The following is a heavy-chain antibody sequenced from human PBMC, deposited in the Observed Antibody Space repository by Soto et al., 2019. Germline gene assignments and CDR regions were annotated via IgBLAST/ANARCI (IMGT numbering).Heavy chain of an antibody. CDR3: SHQNLDSPLDY. Sequence: QITLKESGPTLVKPTQTLTLTCTFSGFSLSTSGVGVGWIRQPQGKALEWLALVYWADDKRDSPSLKSKRTITRGTAKGPEVLTITNIDPADAAADYYSHQNLDSPLDYRVQRT. CDR1: GFSLSTSGVG. D-gene: IGHD2-21*01. CDR2: VYWADDK. J-gene: IGHJ4*02. V-gene: IGHV2-5*02.